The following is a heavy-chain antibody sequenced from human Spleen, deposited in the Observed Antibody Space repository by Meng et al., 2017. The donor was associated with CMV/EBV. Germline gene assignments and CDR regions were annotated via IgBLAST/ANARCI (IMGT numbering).Heavy chain of an antibody. CDR1: GFMFSDYG. D-gene: IGHD1-14*01. Sequence: LVEVGGGGVQPGRSLRLSCAVSGFMFSDYGMHWVRQAPGKAPEWVAFILKDGSDKFYRDSVKGRFTISRDNAKNTLFLQMNSLRAEDTAVYYCVRDDITNGLDYWGQGTLVTVSS. CDR2: ILKDGSDK. J-gene: IGHJ4*02. CDR3: VRDDITNGLDY. V-gene: IGHV3-30*03.